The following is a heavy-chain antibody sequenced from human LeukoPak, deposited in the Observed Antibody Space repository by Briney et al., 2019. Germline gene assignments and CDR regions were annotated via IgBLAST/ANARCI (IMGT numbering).Heavy chain of an antibody. CDR3: ARDGRDVYNLDFDY. CDR2: IKQDGSEK. Sequence: GGSLRLSCAASGFTFSSYWMRWVRQAPGKGLEWVANIKQDGSEKYYVDSVKGRFTISRGNAKNSLYLQMNSLRAEDTAVYYCARDGRDVYNLDFDYWGQGTLVTVSS. CDR1: GFTFSSYW. J-gene: IGHJ4*02. D-gene: IGHD5-24*01. V-gene: IGHV3-7*01.